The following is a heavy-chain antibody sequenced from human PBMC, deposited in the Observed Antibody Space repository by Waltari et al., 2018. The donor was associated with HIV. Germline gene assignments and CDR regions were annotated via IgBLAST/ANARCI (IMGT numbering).Heavy chain of an antibody. D-gene: IGHD4-17*01. Sequence: EVQLVESGGGLVKPGGSLRLSCAASGFTFSSYIMNWVRQAPGKGLEWVSSISSSSTFIYYADSVKGRFTISRDNAKNSLYLQMNSLRAEDTAVYYCARDRQGTVTKDFDYWGQGTLVTVSS. CDR2: ISSSSTFI. CDR3: ARDRQGTVTKDFDY. V-gene: IGHV3-21*01. CDR1: GFTFSSYI. J-gene: IGHJ4*02.